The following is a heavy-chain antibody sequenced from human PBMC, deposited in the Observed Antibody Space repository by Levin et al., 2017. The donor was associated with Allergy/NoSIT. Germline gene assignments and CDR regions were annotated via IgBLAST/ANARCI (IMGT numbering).Heavy chain of an antibody. CDR2: IDWDEDK. CDR1: GFSLSTSGMC. Sequence: SGPTLVKPTQTLTLTCTFSGFSLSTSGMCVNWIRQPPGKALEWLARIDWDEDKFYSTSLKTRLSITKDTSKNQVVLTMTNMDPEDTATYFCARIYYTSGNSGFDYWGQGTMVTDSS. V-gene: IGHV2-70*17. D-gene: IGHD3-10*01. CDR3: ARIYYTSGNSGFDY. J-gene: IGHJ4*02.